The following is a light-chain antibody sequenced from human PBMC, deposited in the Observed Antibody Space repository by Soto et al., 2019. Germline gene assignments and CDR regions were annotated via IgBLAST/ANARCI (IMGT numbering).Light chain of an antibody. CDR1: QTISSW. J-gene: IGKJ1*01. CDR2: KAS. V-gene: IGKV1-5*03. CDR3: QHYNSYSAA. Sequence: DIQMTQSPSSLSASVGDRVTITCRASQTISSWLARYQQKPGRAPKLLIYKASTLKSGVPSRFSGSGSGTEFTLTISSLQPDDFATYYCQHYNSYSAAFGQGTKVDIK.